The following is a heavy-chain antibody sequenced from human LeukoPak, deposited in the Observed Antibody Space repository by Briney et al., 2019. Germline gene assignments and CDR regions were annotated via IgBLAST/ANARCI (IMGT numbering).Heavy chain of an antibody. CDR3: ARGRVGGYCSSTSCYAFDI. J-gene: IGHJ3*02. Sequence: ASVKVSCEASGYTFTSYGISWVRQAPGQGLEWMGWISAYNGNTNYAQKLQGRVTMTTDTSTSTAYMELRSLRSEDTAVYYCARGRVGGYCSSTSCYAFDIWGQGTIVTVSS. V-gene: IGHV1-18*04. D-gene: IGHD2-2*01. CDR1: GYTFTSYG. CDR2: ISAYNGNT.